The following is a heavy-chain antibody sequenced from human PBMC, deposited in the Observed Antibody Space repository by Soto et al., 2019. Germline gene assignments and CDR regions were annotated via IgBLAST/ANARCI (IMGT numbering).Heavy chain of an antibody. D-gene: IGHD6-19*01. Sequence: SETLSLTCTVSGGSMISYYWSWIRQPPGRGLEWIGFIYYAGSTKYNPSLNSRVTISVDTSKNQFSLTVTSVTAADTAVYYCARGIEGWYQGRYYYGMDVWGQGTTVTVSS. J-gene: IGHJ6*02. CDR1: GGSMISYY. CDR2: IYYAGST. CDR3: ARGIEGWYQGRYYYGMDV. V-gene: IGHV4-59*08.